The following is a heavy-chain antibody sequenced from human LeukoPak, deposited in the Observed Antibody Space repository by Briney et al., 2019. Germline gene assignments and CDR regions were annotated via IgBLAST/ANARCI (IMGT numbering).Heavy chain of an antibody. V-gene: IGHV3-23*01. Sequence: HPGGTLRLSCAASGFTFSSYGMSWVRQAPGKGLEWVSAISGSGGSTCYADSVKGRFTISRDNAKNSLYLQMNSLRAEDTAVYYCARDSTIISSSWLNWFDPWGQGTLVTVSS. J-gene: IGHJ5*02. D-gene: IGHD6-13*01. CDR1: GFTFSSYG. CDR2: ISGSGGST. CDR3: ARDSTIISSSWLNWFDP.